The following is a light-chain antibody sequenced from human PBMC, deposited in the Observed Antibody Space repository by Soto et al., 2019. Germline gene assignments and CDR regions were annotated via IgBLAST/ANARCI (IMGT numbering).Light chain of an antibody. CDR3: AAWDDSLNGLVV. CDR2: GNN. Sequence: QSVLTQPPSASGTPGQRVTISCSGSSSNIGSNTVNWYQQLPGTAPKLLIYGNNHRPSGVPDRFSGSKSGTSASLAISGLQSEAEADYHCAAWDDSLNGLVVFGGGTKLTVL. V-gene: IGLV1-44*01. J-gene: IGLJ2*01. CDR1: SSNIGSNT.